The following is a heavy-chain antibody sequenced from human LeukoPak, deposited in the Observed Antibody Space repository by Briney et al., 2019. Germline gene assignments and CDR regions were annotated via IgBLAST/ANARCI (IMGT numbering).Heavy chain of an antibody. D-gene: IGHD3-10*01. Sequence: SETLSLTCTVSGGSIRSSYYYWGWIRQPPGKGLEWIGSIYDSGSTYYNASLKSRVTISVDTSKNQSSLKLNSVTAADTAVYYCSTHYGPWGQGTLVTVSS. CDR3: STHYGP. CDR1: GGSIRSSYYY. CDR2: IYDSGST. J-gene: IGHJ5*02. V-gene: IGHV4-39*01.